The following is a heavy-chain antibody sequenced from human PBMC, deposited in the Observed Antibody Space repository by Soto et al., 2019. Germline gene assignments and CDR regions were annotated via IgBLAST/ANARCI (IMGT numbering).Heavy chain of an antibody. Sequence: SETLSLTCTVSGGSISSGDYHWSWIRQPPGKGLEWIGYIYYSGSTYYNPSLKSRVTISVDTSKNQFSLKLSSVTAADTAVYYCARSSGYYSFDYWGQGTLVTVSS. CDR1: GGSISSGDYH. J-gene: IGHJ4*02. CDR3: ARSSGYYSFDY. D-gene: IGHD3-22*01. V-gene: IGHV4-30-4*01. CDR2: IYYSGST.